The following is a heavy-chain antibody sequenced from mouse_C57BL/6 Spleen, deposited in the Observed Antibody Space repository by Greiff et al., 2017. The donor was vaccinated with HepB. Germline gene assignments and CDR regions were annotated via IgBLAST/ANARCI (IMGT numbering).Heavy chain of an antibody. V-gene: IGHV3-6*01. J-gene: IGHJ1*03. CDR2: ISYDGSN. D-gene: IGHD1-1*01. CDR1: GYSITSGYY. CDR3: ARTTVVHYWYFDV. Sequence: VQLKESGPGLVKPSQSLSLTCSVTGYSITSGYYWNWIRQFPGNKLEWMGYISYDGSNNYNPSLKNRISITRDTSKNQFFLKLNSVTTEDTATYYCARTTVVHYWYFDVWGTGTTVTVSS.